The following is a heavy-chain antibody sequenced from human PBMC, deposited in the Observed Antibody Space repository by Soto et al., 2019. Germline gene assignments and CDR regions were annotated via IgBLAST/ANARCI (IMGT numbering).Heavy chain of an antibody. D-gene: IGHD3-9*01. CDR1: GYTFANYA. Sequence: QVQLVQSGAEVKKPGASVKVSCKASGYTFANYAIQWVRQAPGQRLEWMGWINAGNGNTEYSQRFQGRVTITRDTSATTVYMELSSLRSEDTAVYYCATHILTGYYYYFYMDVWGKGTTVTVSS. V-gene: IGHV1-3*01. J-gene: IGHJ6*03. CDR2: INAGNGNT. CDR3: ATHILTGYYYYFYMDV.